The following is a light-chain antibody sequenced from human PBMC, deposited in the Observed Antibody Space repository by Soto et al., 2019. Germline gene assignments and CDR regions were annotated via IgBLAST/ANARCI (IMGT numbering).Light chain of an antibody. Sequence: DFQMTQSPSFLSASVGDRVTITCRASQSISSFLNWFQQKPGKAPKLLIHTASTLQSGVPSRFSGSGYGTDFTLTISSLQPEDFATYYCQQSYITPLTFGQGTKVEIK. CDR1: QSISSF. J-gene: IGKJ1*01. CDR3: QQSYITPLT. V-gene: IGKV1-39*01. CDR2: TAS.